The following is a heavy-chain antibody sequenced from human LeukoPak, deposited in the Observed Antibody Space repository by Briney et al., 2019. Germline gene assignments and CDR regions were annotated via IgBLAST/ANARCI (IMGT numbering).Heavy chain of an antibody. V-gene: IGHV3-33*01. J-gene: IGHJ4*02. CDR3: ARGSLVRVSGTYYSHDFDY. D-gene: IGHD3-10*01. Sequence: GGSLRLSCAASGFTFSSYGMHWVRQAPGKGLEWVTMLWYDGSKEYYADSVEGLFTISRDSSRNTLHLQMHSLRAEDTAVYYCARGSLVRVSGTYYSHDFDYWGQRTLDTVP. CDR2: LWYDGSKE. CDR1: GFTFSSYG.